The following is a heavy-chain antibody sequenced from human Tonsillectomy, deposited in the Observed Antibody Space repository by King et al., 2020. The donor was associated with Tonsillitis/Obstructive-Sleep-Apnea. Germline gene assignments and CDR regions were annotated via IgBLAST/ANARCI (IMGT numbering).Heavy chain of an antibody. CDR2: ISRGGGDYI. Sequence: VQLVESGGGLVQPGGSLRLSSTASGFTFTTYDMNWVRQAPGKGLEWVSYISRGGGDYINYADSLKGRFTMSRDNAKNSLYLQMNSLGDEDKAMFYCSRGRDYYGGGQGALVTVSS. CDR1: GFTFTTYD. D-gene: IGHD3-10*01. CDR3: SRGRDYYG. V-gene: IGHV3-48*02. J-gene: IGHJ1*01.